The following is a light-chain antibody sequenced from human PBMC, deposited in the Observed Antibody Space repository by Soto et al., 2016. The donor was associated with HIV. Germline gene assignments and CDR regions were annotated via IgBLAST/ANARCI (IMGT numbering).Light chain of an antibody. Sequence: DIQMTQSPSSLSAFVGERVTLTCRASQGIYKSLAWYQQKPGRAPKLLVYAASTLRSLVPSRFSGSGSGSDYTLTINSLQPEDFAIYYCQQYYDVPYSFGLGTRAGD. CDR1: QGIYKS. V-gene: IGKV1-NL1*01. J-gene: IGKJ2*03. CDR3: QQYYDVPYS. CDR2: AAS.